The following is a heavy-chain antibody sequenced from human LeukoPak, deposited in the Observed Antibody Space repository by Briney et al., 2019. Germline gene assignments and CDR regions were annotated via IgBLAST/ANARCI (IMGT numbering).Heavy chain of an antibody. Sequence: GASVKVPCKTSGYSFIAYYIHWVRQAPGQGLEWMGWINPKTGDTRYAQKLRGRVTMTRDTSVSTVYMDLSGLRSDDTAVYFCARDGYRNELDHWGRGTRVTVSS. CDR2: INPKTGDT. D-gene: IGHD5-24*01. CDR1: GYSFIAYY. V-gene: IGHV1-2*02. CDR3: ARDGYRNELDH. J-gene: IGHJ4*02.